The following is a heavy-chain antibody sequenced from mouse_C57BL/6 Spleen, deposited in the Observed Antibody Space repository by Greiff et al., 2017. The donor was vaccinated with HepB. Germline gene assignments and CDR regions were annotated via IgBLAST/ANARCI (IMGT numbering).Heavy chain of an antibody. CDR3: ASYYDYSWFAY. CDR2: INPDSSTI. Sequence: EVKLLESGGGLVQPGGSLKLSCAASGIDFSRYWMSWVRRAPGKGLEWIGEINPDSSTINYAPSLKDKFIISRDNAKNTLYLQMSTVRSEDTALYYCASYYDYSWFAYWGQGTLVTVSA. D-gene: IGHD2-4*01. J-gene: IGHJ3*01. CDR1: GIDFSRYW. V-gene: IGHV4-1*01.